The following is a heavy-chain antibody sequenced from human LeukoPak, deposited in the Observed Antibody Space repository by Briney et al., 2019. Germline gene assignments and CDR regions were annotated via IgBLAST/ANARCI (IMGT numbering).Heavy chain of an antibody. CDR3: ARANSITGYSYGYGYYYYMDV. CDR1: GGSISSYY. CDR2: IYYSGST. J-gene: IGHJ6*03. D-gene: IGHD5-18*01. Sequence: SETLSLTCTVSGGSISSYYWSWIRQPPGQGLEWIGYIYYSGSTNYNPSLKSRVTISVDTSKNQFSLKLSSVAAADTAVYYCARANSITGYSYGYGYYYYMDVWGKGTTVTVSS. V-gene: IGHV4-59*01.